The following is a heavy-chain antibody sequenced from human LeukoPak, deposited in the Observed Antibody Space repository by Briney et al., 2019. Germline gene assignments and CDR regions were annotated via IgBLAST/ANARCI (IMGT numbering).Heavy chain of an antibody. CDR2: INHSGST. CDR3: ARETVAGTNYFDY. Sequence: PETLSLACAVYGGSFSGYYWSWIRQPPGKGLEWIGEINHSGSTNYNPSLKSRVTISVDTSKNQFSLKLSSVTAADTAVYYCARETVAGTNYFDYWGQGTLVTVSS. CDR1: GGSFSGYY. D-gene: IGHD6-19*01. J-gene: IGHJ4*02. V-gene: IGHV4-34*01.